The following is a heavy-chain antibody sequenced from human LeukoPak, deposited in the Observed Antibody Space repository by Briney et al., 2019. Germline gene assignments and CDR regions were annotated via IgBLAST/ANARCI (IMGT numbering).Heavy chain of an antibody. D-gene: IGHD5-24*01. Sequence: PSETLSLTCTVSVASISNEFWSWIRQPPGKGLEYIGYTSYSGSINYNPSLESRVNISVDTSKNQISLNLKFVTAADTAVYYCARARRDAYNNDVWSKSPSYCFDYWGQGTLVTVSS. J-gene: IGHJ4*02. CDR1: VASISNEF. CDR2: TSYSGSI. CDR3: ARARRDAYNNDVWSKSPSYCFDY. V-gene: IGHV4-59*08.